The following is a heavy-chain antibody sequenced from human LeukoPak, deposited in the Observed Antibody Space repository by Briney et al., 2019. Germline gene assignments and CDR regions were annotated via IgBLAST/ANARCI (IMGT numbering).Heavy chain of an antibody. CDR1: GFIVSNDY. Sequence: PGGSLRLSCAASGFIVSNDYMSWVRQAPGKGLEWVSVIYRGGSTYYADSVKGRFTISRDNSKNTLHLQMNSLRAEDTAVYYCARHVVPAAMYYYYYMDVWGKGTTVTVSS. CDR3: ARHVVPAAMYYYYYMDV. D-gene: IGHD2-2*01. J-gene: IGHJ6*03. V-gene: IGHV3-53*01. CDR2: IYRGGST.